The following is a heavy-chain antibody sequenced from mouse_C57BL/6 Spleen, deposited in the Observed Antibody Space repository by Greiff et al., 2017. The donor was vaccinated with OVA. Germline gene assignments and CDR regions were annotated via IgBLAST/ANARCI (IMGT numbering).Heavy chain of an antibody. CDR3: AIPLRVDAMDY. D-gene: IGHD1-1*01. CDR2: IHPNSGST. V-gene: IGHV1-64*01. Sequence: VQLQQPGAELVKPGASVKLSCKASGYTFTSYWMHWVKQRPGQGLEWIGMIHPNSGSTNYNEKFKSKATLTVDKSSSTAYMQLSSLTSEDSAVYYCAIPLRVDAMDYWGQGTSVTVSS. CDR1: GYTFTSYW. J-gene: IGHJ4*01.